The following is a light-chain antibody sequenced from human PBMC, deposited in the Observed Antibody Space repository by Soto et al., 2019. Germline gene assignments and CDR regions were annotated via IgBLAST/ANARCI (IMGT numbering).Light chain of an antibody. Sequence: QSALTQPPSASGAPGQSVTISCTGTSSDVGGYNYVSWYQQHPGEAPKLIIYEVTKRPSGVPDRFSGSKSGNTASLTVSGLQAEDEADYHCCSYAGNSNYVFGTGTRSPS. J-gene: IGLJ1*01. V-gene: IGLV2-8*01. CDR1: SSDVGGYNY. CDR3: CSYAGNSNYV. CDR2: EVT.